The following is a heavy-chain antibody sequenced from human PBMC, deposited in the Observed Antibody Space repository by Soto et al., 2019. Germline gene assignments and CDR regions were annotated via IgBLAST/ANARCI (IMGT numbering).Heavy chain of an antibody. CDR2: IYYSGST. CDR1: GGSVSSYY. D-gene: IGHD6-13*01. Sequence: SETLSLTCTVSGGSVSSYYWSWIRQPPGKGLEWIGYIYYSGSTNYNPSLKSRVTISVDTSKNQFSLKLSSVTAADTAVYYCARGGYSSSWYHPYFDYWGQGTLVTVSS. CDR3: ARGGYSSSWYHPYFDY. J-gene: IGHJ4*02. V-gene: IGHV4-59*02.